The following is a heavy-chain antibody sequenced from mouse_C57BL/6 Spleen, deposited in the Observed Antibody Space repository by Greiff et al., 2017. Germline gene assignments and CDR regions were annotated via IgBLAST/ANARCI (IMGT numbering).Heavy chain of an antibody. CDR2: ISYDGSN. CDR1: GYSITSGYY. J-gene: IGHJ2*01. Sequence: VQLKESGPGLVKPSQSLSLTCSVTGYSITSGYYWNWIRQFPGNKLEWMGYISYDGSNNYNPSLKNRISITRDTSKNQFFLKLNSVTTEDTATYYCARGGSNRLFDYWGQGTTLTVSS. D-gene: IGHD2-5*01. V-gene: IGHV3-6*01. CDR3: ARGGSNRLFDY.